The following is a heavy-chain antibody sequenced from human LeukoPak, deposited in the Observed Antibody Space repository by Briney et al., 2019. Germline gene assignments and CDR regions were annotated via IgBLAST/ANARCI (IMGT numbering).Heavy chain of an antibody. V-gene: IGHV4-38-2*02. CDR3: ARAITWWFDP. Sequence: SETLSLTCTVSDYSISSGYGYYWGWIRQPPGKGLEWIGNIYHSGITYYNHFNSSLKSRVTISIDTSKNQFSLKLSSVTAADTAVYYCARAITWWFDPWGQGTLVTVSS. D-gene: IGHD1-14*01. CDR1: DYSISSGYGYY. J-gene: IGHJ5*02. CDR2: IYHSGIT.